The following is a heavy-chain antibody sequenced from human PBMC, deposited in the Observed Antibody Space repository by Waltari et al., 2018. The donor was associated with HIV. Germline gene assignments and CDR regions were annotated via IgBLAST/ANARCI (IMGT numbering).Heavy chain of an antibody. Sequence: EVRLFESGGVLVQPGGSLRLSCAASGFAFSDYDMYWVRQAPGKGLQWVSTISSNAISTYYADSVKGRFTISRDNSKNTLFLQMNSLRVEDTALYFCAKDLWDLTVVRGAFSFDPWGQGTLVTVSS. CDR2: ISSNAIST. J-gene: IGHJ5*02. CDR1: GFAFSDYD. CDR3: AKDLWDLTVVRGAFSFDP. V-gene: IGHV3-23*01. D-gene: IGHD1-20*01.